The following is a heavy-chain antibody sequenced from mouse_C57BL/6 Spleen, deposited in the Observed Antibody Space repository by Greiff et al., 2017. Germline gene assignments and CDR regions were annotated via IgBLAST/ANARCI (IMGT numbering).Heavy chain of an antibody. V-gene: IGHV1-22*01. Sequence: EVKVVESGPELVKPGASVKMSCKASGYTFTDYNMHWVKQSHGKSLEWIGYINPNNGGTSYNQKFKGKATLTVNKSSSTAYMELRSLTSEDSAVYYCARSGFHYAMDYWGQGTSVTVSS. D-gene: IGHD1-3*01. CDR3: ARSGFHYAMDY. CDR1: GYTFTDYN. J-gene: IGHJ4*01. CDR2: INPNNGGT.